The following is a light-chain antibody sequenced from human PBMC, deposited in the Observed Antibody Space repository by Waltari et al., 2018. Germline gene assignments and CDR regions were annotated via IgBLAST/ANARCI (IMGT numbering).Light chain of an antibody. CDR1: SSDVGGDDF. V-gene: IGLV2-14*03. Sequence: QSALPQLASVSGSPGQSITISFTGSSSDVGGDDFVSWYEDHPCQAPKVIIYDVNKRPSGVSDRFSGSKSGSTASLTISGLQAEDEASFYCSSQSTKNGVIFGGGTKVTVL. CDR3: SSQSTKNGVI. J-gene: IGLJ2*01. CDR2: DVN.